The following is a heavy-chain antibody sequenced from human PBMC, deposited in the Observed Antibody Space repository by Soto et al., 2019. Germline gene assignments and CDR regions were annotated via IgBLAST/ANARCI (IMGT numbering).Heavy chain of an antibody. CDR3: ASQHLAGYVFDF. D-gene: IGHD5-18*01. CDR1: GGTFSSYA. J-gene: IGHJ4*02. V-gene: IGHV1-69*01. CDR2: IIPVFGIA. Sequence: QVQLVQSGAEVKKPGSSVKVSCKASGGTFSSYAISWVRQAPGQGLEWMGGIIPVFGIANSAQKFQGRVTITADESTTTAYMEFSSLRSEDTAVYYCASQHLAGYVFDFWGQGTLVTVSS.